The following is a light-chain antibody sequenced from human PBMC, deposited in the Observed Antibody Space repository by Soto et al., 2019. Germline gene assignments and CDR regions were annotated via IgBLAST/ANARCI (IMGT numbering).Light chain of an antibody. CDR3: SSYAGSNNFV. CDR2: EVS. V-gene: IGLV2-8*01. CDR1: SSDVGGYNY. J-gene: IGLJ1*01. Sequence: QSVLTQPPSASGSPGQSVTISCTGTSSDVGGYNYVSWYQQHPGKAPKLTIYEVSERPSGVPDRFSGSKSSNTASLTVSGLQAEDEADYYCSSYAGSNNFVFGTGTKVTVL.